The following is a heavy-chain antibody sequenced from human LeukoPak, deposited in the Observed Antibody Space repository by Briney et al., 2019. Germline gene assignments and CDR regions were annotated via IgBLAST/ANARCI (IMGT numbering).Heavy chain of an antibody. J-gene: IGHJ4*02. D-gene: IGHD1-26*01. CDR2: ISWNGGSI. Sequence: GGSLRLSCAASGFSFDEYAMHWVRQAPGKGLEWVSGISWNGGSIDYADSVKGRLTISRDNAKNSLYLQMNSLRPEDTALYYCAKGTGRYWTFFDSWGQGTHVIVSS. CDR3: AKGTGRYWTFFDS. CDR1: GFSFDEYA. V-gene: IGHV3-9*01.